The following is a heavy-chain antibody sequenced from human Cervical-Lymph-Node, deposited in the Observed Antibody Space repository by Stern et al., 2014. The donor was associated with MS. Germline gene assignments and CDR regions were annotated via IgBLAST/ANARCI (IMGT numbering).Heavy chain of an antibody. Sequence: EVQLVQSGGGFVQPGGSLTLSCAASGFTFSNYWMHWVRQVPGEGLGWLSRIKSDGGIINHADPVKGRFTISRDNAKNTLYLQMHSLRVADTAVYYCASRKYIDCRLHDYWGQGTLVTVSS. D-gene: IGHD2-21*02. J-gene: IGHJ4*02. CDR1: GFTFSNYW. CDR2: IKSDGGII. V-gene: IGHV3-74*02. CDR3: ASRKYIDCRLHDY.